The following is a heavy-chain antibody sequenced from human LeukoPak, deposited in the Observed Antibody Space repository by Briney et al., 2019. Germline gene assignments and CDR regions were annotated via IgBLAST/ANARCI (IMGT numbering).Heavy chain of an antibody. J-gene: IGHJ5*02. CDR2: IYYSGST. Sequence: PSETLSLTCTGSGGSISSSSYYWGGIRQPPGKGLEGIGSIYYSGSTYYNPSLKSRVTMSVDTSKNQFSLKLSSVTAADTAVYYCARLSTGLRSFPNWFDPSGQGTLVTVSS. D-gene: IGHD5-12*01. V-gene: IGHV4-39*01. CDR3: ARLSTGLRSFPNWFDP. CDR1: GGSISSSSYY.